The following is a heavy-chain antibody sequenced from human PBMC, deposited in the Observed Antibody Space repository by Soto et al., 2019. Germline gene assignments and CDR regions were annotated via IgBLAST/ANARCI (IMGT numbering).Heavy chain of an antibody. CDR1: GLSITSSY. D-gene: IGHD2-2*01. CDR2: IHYSGAY. V-gene: IGHV4-59*01. J-gene: IGHJ6*02. CDR3: ASDRVVPMGRDV. Sequence: TLSLTCSVSGLSITSSYWAWIRQPPGKGLEWIGCIHYSGAYDYNPSLKSRVNLAVDTSKNQFSLNLRSVTAADTAVYYCASDRVVPMGRDVWGQGTTVTVSS.